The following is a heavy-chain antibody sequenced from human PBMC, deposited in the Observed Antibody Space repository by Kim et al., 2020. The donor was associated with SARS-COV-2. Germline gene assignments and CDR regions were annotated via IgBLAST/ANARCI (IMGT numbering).Heavy chain of an antibody. Sequence: PSLKRRFTISGDTSKNQFSLKLSSVTAADTAVYYCARAPGYSGYGAFDYWGQGTLVTVSS. V-gene: IGHV4-59*01. D-gene: IGHD5-12*01. J-gene: IGHJ4*02. CDR3: ARAPGYSGYGAFDY.